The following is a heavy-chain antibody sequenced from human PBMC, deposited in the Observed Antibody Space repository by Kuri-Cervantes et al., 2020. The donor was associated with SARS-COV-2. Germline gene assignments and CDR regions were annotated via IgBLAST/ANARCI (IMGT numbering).Heavy chain of an antibody. Sequence: LRPSCAVSGYSIRSGYYWGWIRQPPGKGLEWIGSIYHSGSTHYKPSLKSRVTLSVDSSTNQFSLKLSSVTAADTAAYYCARHSRLADFDYWGQGTLVTVSS. CDR3: ARHSRLADFDY. CDR1: GYSIRSGYY. V-gene: IGHV4-38-2*01. D-gene: IGHD6-19*01. CDR2: IYHSGST. J-gene: IGHJ4*02.